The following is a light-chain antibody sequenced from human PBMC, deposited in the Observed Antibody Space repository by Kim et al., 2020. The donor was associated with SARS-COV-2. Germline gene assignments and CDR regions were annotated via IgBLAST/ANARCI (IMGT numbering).Light chain of an antibody. CDR2: GAS. CDR3: QQYDDWPPWT. J-gene: IGKJ1*01. CDR1: QSVSDN. Sequence: VSIGERATRYCRASQSVSDNLAWYQQKPGQAPRLLIYGASTRATGIPARFSGSGSGTEFTLTISSLQSEDSAVYYCQQYDDWPPWTFGQETKLEI. V-gene: IGKV3-15*01.